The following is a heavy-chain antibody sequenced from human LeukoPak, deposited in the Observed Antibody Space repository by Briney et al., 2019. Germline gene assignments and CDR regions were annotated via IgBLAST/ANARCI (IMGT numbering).Heavy chain of an antibody. V-gene: IGHV6-1*01. Sequence: SQTLSLTCAISGDSFSSNSAAWNWIRQSPSRGLEWLGRTYRSTWYNDYAVSVRGRITVNPDTSKNQFSLHLNSVTPEDTAVYYCARRLTQYDCFDPWGQGILVTVSS. J-gene: IGHJ5*02. CDR3: ARRLTQYDCFDP. CDR1: GDSFSSNSAA. CDR2: TYRSTWYN. D-gene: IGHD2-2*01.